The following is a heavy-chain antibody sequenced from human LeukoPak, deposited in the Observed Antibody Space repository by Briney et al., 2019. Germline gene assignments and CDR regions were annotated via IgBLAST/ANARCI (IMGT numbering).Heavy chain of an antibody. Sequence: GGSLRLSCAASGFTFSSYAMSWVRQAPGKGLEWVSAISGSGGSTYYADSVKGRFTISRDNSKNTLYPQMNSLRAEDTAVYYCAKDYRGGYSYGYDYYYMDVWGKGTTVTVSS. CDR3: AKDYRGGYSYGYDYYYMDV. D-gene: IGHD5-18*01. CDR2: ISGSGGST. V-gene: IGHV3-23*01. J-gene: IGHJ6*03. CDR1: GFTFSSYA.